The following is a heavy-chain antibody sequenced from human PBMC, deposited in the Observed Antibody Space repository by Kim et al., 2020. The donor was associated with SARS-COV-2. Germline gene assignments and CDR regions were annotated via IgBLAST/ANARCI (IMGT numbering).Heavy chain of an antibody. V-gene: IGHV3-9*01. D-gene: IGHD3-22*01. J-gene: IGHJ5*02. CDR3: AKDQTYYYDSSGPNWFDP. CDR2: ISWNSGSI. Sequence: GGSLRLSCAASGFTFDDYAMHWVRQAPGKGLEWVSGISWNSGSIGYADSVKGRFTISRDNAKNSLYLQMNSLRAEDTALYYCAKDQTYYYDSSGPNWFDPWGQGTLVTVSS. CDR1: GFTFDDYA.